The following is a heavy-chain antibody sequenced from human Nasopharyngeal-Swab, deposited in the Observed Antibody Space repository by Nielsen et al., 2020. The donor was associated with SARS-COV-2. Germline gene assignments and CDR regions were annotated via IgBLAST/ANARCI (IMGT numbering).Heavy chain of an antibody. Sequence: VRQAPGQGLEWVSSISSSSSYIYYADSVKGRFTISRDNAKNSLYLQMNSLRAEDTAVYYCARSSGDFWSGYLYGSGNYYGMDVWGQGTTVTVSS. CDR3: ARSSGDFWSGYLYGSGNYYGMDV. V-gene: IGHV3-21*01. J-gene: IGHJ6*02. D-gene: IGHD3-3*01. CDR2: ISSSSSYI.